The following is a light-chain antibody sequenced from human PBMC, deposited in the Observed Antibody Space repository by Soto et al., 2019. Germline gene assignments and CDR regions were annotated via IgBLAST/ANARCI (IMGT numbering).Light chain of an antibody. CDR1: QSVSSSY. CDR2: GAS. Sequence: EIVLTQSPATLSSFPGERATLSCRASQSVSSSYIAWYQQRPGQTPSLLIYGASTRATGIPDRFSGSGSGTHFTLTISRLEPGDFAVYYCQHFGGTTFTFGQGTRLEIK. CDR3: QHFGGTTFT. V-gene: IGKV3-20*01. J-gene: IGKJ5*01.